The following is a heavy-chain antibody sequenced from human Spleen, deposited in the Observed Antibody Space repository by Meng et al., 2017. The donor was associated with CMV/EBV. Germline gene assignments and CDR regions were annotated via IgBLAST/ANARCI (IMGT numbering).Heavy chain of an antibody. CDR1: GFNFNRYT. V-gene: IGHV3-30*04. J-gene: IGHJ6*02. CDR2: MSYDGTKQ. Sequence: GESLKISCAASGFNFNRYTMHWVRQAPGKGLEWVSVMSYDGTKQSYADSVKGRFTISRDNSKNTLYLQMNSLRAEDTAVYYCARDGSPVEGYGDVWGQGTTVTVSS. D-gene: IGHD2-8*02. CDR3: ARDGSPVEGYGDV.